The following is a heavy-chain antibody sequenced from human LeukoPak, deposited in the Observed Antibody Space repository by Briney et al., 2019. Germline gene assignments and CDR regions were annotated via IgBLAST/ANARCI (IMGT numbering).Heavy chain of an antibody. CDR1: GGSISSYY. Sequence: SETLSLTCTVSGGSISSYYWNWIRQPPGKGLEWIGSIYYSGSTYYNPSLKSRVTISVDTSKNQFSLKLSSVTAADTAVYYCARHRKRLGELSPNWFDPWGQGTLVTVSS. CDR2: IYYSGST. CDR3: ARHRKRLGELSPNWFDP. D-gene: IGHD3-16*02. V-gene: IGHV4-59*05. J-gene: IGHJ5*02.